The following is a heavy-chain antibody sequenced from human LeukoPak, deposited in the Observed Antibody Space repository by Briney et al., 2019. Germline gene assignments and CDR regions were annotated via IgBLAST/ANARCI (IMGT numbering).Heavy chain of an antibody. CDR1: GGSISSGGYS. CDR3: AGTGSFDY. J-gene: IGHJ4*02. CDR2: IYSSGTT. Sequence: SETLSLTCTVSGGSISSGGYSWSWIRQPPGKGLEWIGYIYSSGTTYSNPSPKSRVTISVDTSKNQFSLKLSSVTAADTAVYYCAGTGSFDYWGQGTLVTVSS. V-gene: IGHV4-30-4*07. D-gene: IGHD1-14*01.